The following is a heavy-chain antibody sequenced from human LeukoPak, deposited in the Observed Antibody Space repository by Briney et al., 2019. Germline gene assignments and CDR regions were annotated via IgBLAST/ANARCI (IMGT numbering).Heavy chain of an antibody. CDR2: ISGSGGST. CDR1: GFTFSSYA. D-gene: IGHD1-26*01. V-gene: IGHV3-23*01. CDR3: AKDHSGSYKRDWFDP. Sequence: GGSLRLSCAASGFTFSSYAMSWVRQAPGKGLEWVSAISGSGGSTNYADSVKGRFTISRDNSKNTLYLQMNSLRAEDTAVYYCAKDHSGSYKRDWFDPWGQGTLVTVSS. J-gene: IGHJ5*02.